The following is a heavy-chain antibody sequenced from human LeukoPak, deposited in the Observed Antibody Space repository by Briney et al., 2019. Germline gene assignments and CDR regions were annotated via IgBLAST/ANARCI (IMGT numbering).Heavy chain of an antibody. CDR3: AKGRIAVAPYYGMDV. D-gene: IGHD6-19*01. V-gene: IGHV3-23*01. Sequence: QLGGSLRLSCAASGFIFGDYGMNWVRQAPGKGLEWVSGIGGRGGRTYYADSVQGRFTISRDNSNNTVDLQMNSLRAEDTAIYYCAKGRIAVAPYYGMDVWGRGTTVSVSS. J-gene: IGHJ6*02. CDR1: GFIFGDYG. CDR2: IGGRGGRT.